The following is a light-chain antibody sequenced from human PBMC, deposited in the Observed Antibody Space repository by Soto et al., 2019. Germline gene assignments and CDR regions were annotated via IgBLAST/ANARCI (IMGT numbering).Light chain of an antibody. CDR3: QQYYSTPLT. V-gene: IGKV4-1*01. CDR2: WAS. J-gene: IGKJ4*01. CDR1: QSVLYSSNNKNY. Sequence: DIVMTQSPDSLPVSLGERATINCKSSQSVLYSSNNKNYLAWFQQKPGQPPKLLIYWASTRESGVPDRFSGSGSGTDFTLTISNLQAEDVAVYYCQQYYSTPLTFGGGTTVEIK.